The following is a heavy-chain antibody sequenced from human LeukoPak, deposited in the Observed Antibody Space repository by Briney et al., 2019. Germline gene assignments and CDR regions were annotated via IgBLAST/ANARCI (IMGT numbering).Heavy chain of an antibody. CDR3: ARELTYYYDSSGYSLGYFQH. CDR1: GGSISSSSYY. D-gene: IGHD3-22*01. Sequence: PSETLSPTCTVSGGSISSSSYYWGWIRQPPGKGQEWIGSIYYSGSTYYNPSLKSRVTISVDTSKNQFSLKLSSVTAADTAVYYCARELTYYYDSSGYSLGYFQHWGQGTLVTVSS. CDR2: IYYSGST. V-gene: IGHV4-39*02. J-gene: IGHJ1*01.